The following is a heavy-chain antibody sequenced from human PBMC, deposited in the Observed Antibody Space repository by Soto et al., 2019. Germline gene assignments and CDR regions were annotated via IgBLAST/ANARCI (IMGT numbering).Heavy chain of an antibody. CDR3: TTDRIVRGQYYFDY. CDR2: VLSKTDGGTT. Sequence: PGGSLRLSCAASGFTFSNAWMSWVRQAPGKGLEWVARVLSKTDGGTTDYAAPVKGRFTISRDDSKDTLYLQMNSLKTEDTAVYYCTTDRIVRGQYYFDYWGQGTLVTVSS. J-gene: IGHJ4*02. D-gene: IGHD3-10*01. CDR1: GFTFSNAW. V-gene: IGHV3-15*01.